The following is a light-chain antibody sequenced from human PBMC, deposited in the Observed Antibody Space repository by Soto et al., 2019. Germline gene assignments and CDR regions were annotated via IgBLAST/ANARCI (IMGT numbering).Light chain of an antibody. CDR3: QHLSTFPIT. J-gene: IGKJ5*01. CDR2: AAS. V-gene: IGKV1-39*01. CDR1: QSISSY. Sequence: DIQMTQSPSSLSASVGDRVTITCRASQSISSYLNWYQQKPGKAPKLLIYAASSLQSGVPSRFSGSGSETDFTLTISSLQPEDFATYYCQHLSTFPITFGQGTRLEI.